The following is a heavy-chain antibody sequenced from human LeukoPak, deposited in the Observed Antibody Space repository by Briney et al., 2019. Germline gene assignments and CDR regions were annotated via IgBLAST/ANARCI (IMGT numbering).Heavy chain of an antibody. CDR1: GGSISSGGYY. V-gene: IGHV4-39*07. D-gene: IGHD2/OR15-2a*01. J-gene: IGHJ4*02. Sequence: SETLSLTCTVSGGSISSGGYYWSWIRQPPGKGLEWIGEINHSGSTNYNPSLKSRVTISVDTSKNQFSLKLSSVTAADTAVYYCARKYGGTWVFDSWGQGTLVTVSS. CDR3: ARKYGGTWVFDS. CDR2: INHSGST.